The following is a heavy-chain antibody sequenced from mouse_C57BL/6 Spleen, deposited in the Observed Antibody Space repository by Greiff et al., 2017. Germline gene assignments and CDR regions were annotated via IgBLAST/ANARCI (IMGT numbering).Heavy chain of an antibody. CDR2: IDPETGGT. J-gene: IGHJ3*01. CDR3: TREEGNYDPFAY. Sequence: QVQLKESGAELVRPGASVTLSCKASGYTFTDYEMHWVKQTPVHGLEWIGAIDPETGGTAYNQKFKGKAILTADKSSSTAYMELRSLTSEDSAVYYCTREEGNYDPFAYWGQGTLVTVSA. CDR1: GYTFTDYE. V-gene: IGHV1-15*01. D-gene: IGHD2-1*01.